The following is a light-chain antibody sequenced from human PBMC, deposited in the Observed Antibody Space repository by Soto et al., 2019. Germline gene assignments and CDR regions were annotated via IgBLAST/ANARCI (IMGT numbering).Light chain of an antibody. CDR3: QQSDRSPYT. J-gene: IGKJ2*01. V-gene: IGKV1-39*01. CDR1: QSINIY. Sequence: IQMTQSPSSLSASVGDSVTVTCRASQSINIYLNWYQQKPGTAPTLLIYGASSLQSGVPSRFTGVGSRTDCTLTISSLQPEDVATYYCQQSDRSPYTFGQGTKLEIK. CDR2: GAS.